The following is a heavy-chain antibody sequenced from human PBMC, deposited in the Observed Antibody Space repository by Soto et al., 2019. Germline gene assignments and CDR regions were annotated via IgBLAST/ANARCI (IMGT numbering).Heavy chain of an antibody. CDR1: GFTFSSYT. Sequence: EVQLVESGGGLVKPGGSLQLSCASSGFTFSSYTMNWVRQAPGKELEWVSSVSTSSTYIFYADSVQGLFTISRDNAKNSLYLQMHSLRVEDTAVYYCARMRGTTRDMDVWGTGTTVTVSS. J-gene: IGHJ6*03. V-gene: IGHV3-21*01. CDR2: VSTSSTYI. D-gene: IGHD1-7*01. CDR3: ARMRGTTRDMDV.